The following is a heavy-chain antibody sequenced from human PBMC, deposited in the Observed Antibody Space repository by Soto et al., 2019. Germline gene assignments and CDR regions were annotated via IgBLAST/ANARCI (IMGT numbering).Heavy chain of an antibody. D-gene: IGHD5-18*01. CDR1: GFSLSNARMG. J-gene: IGHJ4*02. Sequence: QVTLKESGPVLVKPTETLTLTCTVSGFSLSNARMGVSWIRQPPGKALEWLAHIFSNGEKSYSTSLKSRLTISKDTSKSQVVLTMTNMDPVDTATYYCARPSDTDMAFDYWGQGTLVTVSS. CDR2: IFSNGEK. V-gene: IGHV2-26*01. CDR3: ARPSDTDMAFDY.